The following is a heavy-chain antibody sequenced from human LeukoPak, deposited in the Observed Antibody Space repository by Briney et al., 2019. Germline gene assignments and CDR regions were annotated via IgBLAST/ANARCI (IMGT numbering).Heavy chain of an antibody. J-gene: IGHJ4*02. CDR3: ARDLVVVTANRYYFDY. D-gene: IGHD2-21*02. CDR2: IIPILGIA. CDR1: GGTFSSYA. V-gene: IGHV1-69*04. Sequence: ASVKVSCKASGGTFSSYAISWVRQAPGQGLEWMGRIIPILGIANYAQKFQGRVTITADKSTSTAYMELSSLRSEDTAVYYCARDLVVVTANRYYFDYWGQGTLVTVSS.